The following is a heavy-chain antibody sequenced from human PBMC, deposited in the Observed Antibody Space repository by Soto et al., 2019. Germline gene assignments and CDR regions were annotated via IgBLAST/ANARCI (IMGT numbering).Heavy chain of an antibody. CDR1: GGFVSSGSYY. V-gene: IGHV4-61*01. CDR2: IYYSGST. Sequence: QVQLQESGPGLVKPSETLSLTCTVSGGFVSSGSYYWSWIRQPPGKGLEWIGYIYYSGSTNYNPSLKSRVTISVDTSKNQFSLKLSSVTAADTAVYYCARAGLGDGSDYWGQETLVTVSS. D-gene: IGHD1-26*01. J-gene: IGHJ4*02. CDR3: ARAGLGDGSDY.